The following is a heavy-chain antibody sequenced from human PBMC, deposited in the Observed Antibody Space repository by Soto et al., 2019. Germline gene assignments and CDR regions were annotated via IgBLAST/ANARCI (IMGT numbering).Heavy chain of an antibody. D-gene: IGHD3-22*01. CDR2: MYHGGTT. V-gene: IGHV4-39*07. J-gene: IGHJ5*02. CDR3: ARENRGTYYYDSSGYYLRGFDP. Sequence: PSETLSLTCSVSGGSISSGGYYLGWIRQTPGRGLEWIASMYHGGTTYYNPSLKSRVTISVDTSKIQFSLKLISVTAADTAVYYCARENRGTYYYDSSGYYLRGFDPWGQGTLVTVSS. CDR1: GGSISSGGYY.